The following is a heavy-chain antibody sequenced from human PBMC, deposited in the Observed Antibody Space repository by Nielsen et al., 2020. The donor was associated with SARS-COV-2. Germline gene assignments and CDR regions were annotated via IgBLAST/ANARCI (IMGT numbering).Heavy chain of an antibody. V-gene: IGHV3-11*06. CDR2: ISDSSSYT. D-gene: IGHD2-15*01. Sequence: GGSLRLSCAASGFTFSDYYMSWIRQAPGKGLEWVSYISDSSSYTNYAESVKGRFTISRDNAKNSLYLQMNSLRAEDTAVYYCARIGYCSGGSCYSYYYYGMDVWGQGTTVTVSS. J-gene: IGHJ6*02. CDR1: GFTFSDYY. CDR3: ARIGYCSGGSCYSYYYYGMDV.